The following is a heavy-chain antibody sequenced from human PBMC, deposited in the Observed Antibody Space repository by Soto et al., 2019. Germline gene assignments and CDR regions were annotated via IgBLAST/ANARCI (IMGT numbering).Heavy chain of an antibody. Sequence: GGSLRLSCAASGFTFSSYAMSWVRQAPGKGLEWVSAISGSGGSTYYADSVKGRFTISRDNSKNTLYLQMNSLRAEDTAVYYCAKSDGYNPGEYYYGMDVWGQGTTVTVSS. CDR3: AKSDGYNPGEYYYGMDV. D-gene: IGHD5-12*01. CDR2: ISGSGGST. J-gene: IGHJ6*02. CDR1: GFTFSSYA. V-gene: IGHV3-23*01.